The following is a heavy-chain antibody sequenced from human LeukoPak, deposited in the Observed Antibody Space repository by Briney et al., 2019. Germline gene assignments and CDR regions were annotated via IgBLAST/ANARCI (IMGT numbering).Heavy chain of an antibody. CDR3: ARGLGTIFGVVLGGYYYYYMDV. D-gene: IGHD3-3*01. J-gene: IGHJ6*03. CDR1: GGSFSGYY. CDR2: INHSGST. V-gene: IGHV4-34*01. Sequence: SETLSLTCAVYGGSFSGYYWSWIRQPPGKGLEWIGEINHSGSTNYNPSLKSRVTISVDTSKSQFSLKLSSVTAADTAVYYCARGLGTIFGVVLGGYYYYYMDVWGKGTTVTVSS.